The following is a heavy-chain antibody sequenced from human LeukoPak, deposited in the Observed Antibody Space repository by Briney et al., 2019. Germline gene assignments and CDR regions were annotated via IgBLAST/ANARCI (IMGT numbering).Heavy chain of an antibody. Sequence: WASVKVSCKASGYTFTSYGISWVRQAPGQGLEWMGWISAYNGNTNYAQKLQGRVTMTTDTSTSTAYMELRSLRSDDTAVYYCARDRMRAVADGQFDYWGQGTLVTVSS. CDR1: GYTFTSYG. D-gene: IGHD6-19*01. V-gene: IGHV1-18*01. J-gene: IGHJ4*02. CDR2: ISAYNGNT. CDR3: ARDRMRAVADGQFDY.